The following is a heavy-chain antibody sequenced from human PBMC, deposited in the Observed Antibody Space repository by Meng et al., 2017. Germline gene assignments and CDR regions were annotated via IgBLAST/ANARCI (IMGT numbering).Heavy chain of an antibody. D-gene: IGHD3-16*02. CDR2: IFSNDEK. J-gene: IGHJ4*02. Sequence: SGPTLVKPIETLTLTCTVSGFSLSNARMGVSWIRQPPGKALEWLAHIFSNDEKSYSTSLKSRLTISKDTSKSQVVLTMTNMDPVDAATYYCARILRLGELSPPRAPDYWGQGTLVTVSS. V-gene: IGHV2-26*01. CDR1: GFSLSNARMG. CDR3: ARILRLGELSPPRAPDY.